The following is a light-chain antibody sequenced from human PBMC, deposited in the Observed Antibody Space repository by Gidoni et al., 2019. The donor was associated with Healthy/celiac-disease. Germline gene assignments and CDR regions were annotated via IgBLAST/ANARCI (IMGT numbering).Light chain of an antibody. J-gene: IGKJ1*01. CDR1: QSISSY. V-gene: IGKV1-39*01. CDR2: AAS. CDR3: QQSYSTPRM. Sequence: DLQMTQSPSSLSASVGARVTITCRARQSISSYLNWYQQKPGKAPKLLIYAASSLQSGVPSRFSGSGSGTDFTLTISSLQPEDFATYYCQQSYSTPRMFGQGTKVEIK.